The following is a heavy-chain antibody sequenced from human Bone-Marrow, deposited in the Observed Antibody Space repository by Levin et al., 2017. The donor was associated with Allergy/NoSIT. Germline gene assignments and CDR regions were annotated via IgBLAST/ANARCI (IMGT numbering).Heavy chain of an antibody. J-gene: IGHJ5*02. D-gene: IGHD2-8*01. V-gene: IGHV3-23*01. CDR2: ISGSGGNT. CDR3: AKDRCTNGVCHNDPYNYLDP. CDR1: GFTFNNYA. Sequence: AGGSLRLSCRASGFTFNNYAVSWVRQAPGKGLEWVSVISGSGGNTYYADSVKGRFTISRDNSKNTVYLLMNGLRAEDTAVYYCAKDRCTNGVCHNDPYNYLDPWGQGTLVTVSS.